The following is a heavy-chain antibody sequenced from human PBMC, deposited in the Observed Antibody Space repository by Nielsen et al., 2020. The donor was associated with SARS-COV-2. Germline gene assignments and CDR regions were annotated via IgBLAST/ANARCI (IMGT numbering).Heavy chain of an antibody. CDR1: GYTFTSYA. CDR2: INTNTGNP. J-gene: IGHJ5*02. V-gene: IGHV7-4-1*02. CDR3: ASGRAPVLRFLEWPPS. D-gene: IGHD3-3*01. Sequence: ASVKVSCKASGYTFTSYAMNWVRQAPGQGLEWMGWINTNTGNPTYAQGFTGRLVFSLDTSVSTAYLQISSLKAEDTAVYYCASGRAPVLRFLEWPPSWGQGTLVTVSS.